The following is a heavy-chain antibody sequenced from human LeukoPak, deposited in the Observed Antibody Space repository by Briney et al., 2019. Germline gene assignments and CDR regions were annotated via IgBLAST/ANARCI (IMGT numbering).Heavy chain of an antibody. V-gene: IGHV3-7*01. CDR3: ARFLGSGSYYYYYYYALDV. CDR2: IKQDGSEK. D-gene: IGHD3-10*01. CDR1: VFTFNTYW. Sequence: GGSLRLSCVVSVFTFNTYWMSWVRQAPGQGLKWLGDIKQDGSEKYYVDSVKGRFTISRDNAKNSLYLQMNSLRGEDTAVYYCARFLGSGSYYYYYYYALDVWGQGTTVAVSS. J-gene: IGHJ6*02.